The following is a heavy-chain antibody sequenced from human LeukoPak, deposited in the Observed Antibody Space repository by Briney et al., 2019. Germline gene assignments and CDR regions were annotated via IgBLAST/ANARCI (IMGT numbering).Heavy chain of an antibody. D-gene: IGHD1-26*01. V-gene: IGHV3-23*01. CDR1: GFTFSNSG. J-gene: IGHJ4*02. CDR2: ISTSGSET. Sequence: PGGSLRLSCAASGFTFSNSGMSWVRQAPGKGLEWVSAISTSGSETHYADSVKGRFTIARDNSKNTMSLQMSSLRAEDTAVYYCAKITRVEIVGALDYWGQGTLVTVSS. CDR3: AKITRVEIVGALDY.